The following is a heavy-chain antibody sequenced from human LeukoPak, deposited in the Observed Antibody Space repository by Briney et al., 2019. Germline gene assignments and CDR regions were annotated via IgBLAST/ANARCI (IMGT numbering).Heavy chain of an antibody. D-gene: IGHD3-9*01. CDR2: IASDGSST. J-gene: IGHJ4*02. CDR3: ARSGDILTGYDDY. Sequence: PGGSLRLSCAASGFTFSDYWMHWVRQAPGKGLVWVSRIASDGSSTSYADSVKGRFTISRDNAKNTLYVQMNSLRAEDTAVYYCARSGDILTGYDDYWGQGTLVTVSS. V-gene: IGHV3-74*01. CDR1: GFTFSDYW.